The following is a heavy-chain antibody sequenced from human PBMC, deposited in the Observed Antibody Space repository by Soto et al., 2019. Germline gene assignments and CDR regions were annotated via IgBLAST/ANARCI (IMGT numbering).Heavy chain of an antibody. V-gene: IGHV5-51*01. J-gene: IGHJ5*02. CDR1: GYSFTSYW. D-gene: IGHD2-15*01. Sequence: GESLKISCKGSGYSFTSYWIGWVRQMPGKGLEWMGIIYPGDSDTRYSPSFQGQVTISADKSISTAYLQWSSLKASDTAMYYCARDIGYCSGGSCYSGWFDPWGQGTLVTVSS. CDR3: ARDIGYCSGGSCYSGWFDP. CDR2: IYPGDSDT.